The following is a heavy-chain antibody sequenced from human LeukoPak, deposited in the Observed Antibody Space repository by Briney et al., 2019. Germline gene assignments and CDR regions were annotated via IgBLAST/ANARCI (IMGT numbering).Heavy chain of an antibody. CDR3: ARHGSSKRRDTETYDY. D-gene: IGHD5-18*01. Sequence: GESLKISCKGSGYSFTSYWISWVRQMPGKGLEWMGRVEPSVTYANYSPSFQGHVTLSADTYISTASLQWSSLKASATAMSYCARHGSSKRRDTETYDYWGQGTLVTVSS. CDR2: VEPSVTYA. V-gene: IGHV5-10-1*01. J-gene: IGHJ4*02. CDR1: GYSFTSYW.